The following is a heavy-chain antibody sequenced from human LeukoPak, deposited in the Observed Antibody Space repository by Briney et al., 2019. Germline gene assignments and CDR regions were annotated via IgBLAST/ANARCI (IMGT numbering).Heavy chain of an antibody. J-gene: IGHJ4*02. CDR1: GFTFSSYG. CDR3: AKDLGGSATTV. V-gene: IGHV3-9*01. D-gene: IGHD2-2*01. CDR2: ISWSGDRM. Sequence: PGGSLRLSCAASGFTFSSYGMHWVRQAPGKGLEWVSSISWSGDRMGYADAVKGRSTISRDNAKNSLFLQMNSLRVEDTALYYCAKDLGGSATTVWGQGTLVTVSS.